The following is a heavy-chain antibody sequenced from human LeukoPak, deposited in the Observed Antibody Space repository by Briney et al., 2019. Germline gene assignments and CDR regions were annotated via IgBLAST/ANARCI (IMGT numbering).Heavy chain of an antibody. CDR1: GFIFSTYA. Sequence: GGSLRLSCATSGFIFSTYALSWVRQASGKGLEWASSISGSGGSTYHADSVKGRFTISRDSSKNTLYLQMNSLRAEDTAIYYCARVIRAAPGKGYFDYWGQGTLVTVSS. V-gene: IGHV3-23*01. CDR3: ARVIRAAPGKGYFDY. D-gene: IGHD6-13*01. J-gene: IGHJ4*02. CDR2: ISGSGGST.